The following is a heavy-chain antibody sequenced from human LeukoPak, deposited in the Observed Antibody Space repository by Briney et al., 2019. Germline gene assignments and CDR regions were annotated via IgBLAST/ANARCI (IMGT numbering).Heavy chain of an antibody. CDR2: IKGNADGGTP. Sequence: GGSLRLSCAASGFSFMNAWMIWVRQAPGKGLEWVGRIKGNADGGTPDYAAPARGRFTISRDDSKNTLYLQMNSLKTEDTAVYYCTTFYHEYSPYWGRGTLVTVSS. CDR1: GFSFMNAW. J-gene: IGHJ4*02. D-gene: IGHD2/OR15-2a*01. V-gene: IGHV3-15*01. CDR3: TTFYHEYSPY.